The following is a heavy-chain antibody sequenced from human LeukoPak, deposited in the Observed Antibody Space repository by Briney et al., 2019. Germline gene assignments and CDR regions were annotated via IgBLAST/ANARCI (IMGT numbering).Heavy chain of an antibody. CDR1: GGSISSYY. D-gene: IGHD3-9*01. Sequence: SETLSLTCTVSGGSISSYYWSWIRQPPGKGLEWIGYIYYSGSTNYNPSFKSRVTISVDTSKNQFSLKLSSVTAADTAVYYCATHILTGYYDAFDIWGQGTMVTVSS. J-gene: IGHJ3*02. CDR2: IYYSGST. V-gene: IGHV4-59*01. CDR3: ATHILTGYYDAFDI.